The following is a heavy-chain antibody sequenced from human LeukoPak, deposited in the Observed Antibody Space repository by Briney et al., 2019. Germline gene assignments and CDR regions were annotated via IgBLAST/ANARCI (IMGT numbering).Heavy chain of an antibody. CDR1: GFTFDDYV. D-gene: IGHD3-10*01. CDR2: ISWNSGSI. V-gene: IGHV3-9*01. CDR3: AKGVAYGQYYFDY. J-gene: IGHJ4*02. Sequence: PGRSLRLSCAASGFTFDDYVMHWVPQAPGKGLEWVSGISWNSGSIGYADSVKGRFTISRDNAKNSLYLQMNSLRPEDTALYYCAKGVAYGQYYFDYWGQGTLVTVSS.